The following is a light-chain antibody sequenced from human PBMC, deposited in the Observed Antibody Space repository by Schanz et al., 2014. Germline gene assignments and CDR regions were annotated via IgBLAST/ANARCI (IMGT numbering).Light chain of an antibody. CDR3: QQHANWLT. Sequence: EIVLTQSPATLSLSPGERATLSCRASQSVTSNYLTWFQKKPGQAPRLLIYSASSRATGIPARFSGSVSGTDFTLTMSSLQSEDFAIYYCQQHANWLTFGGGTKVEIK. CDR2: SAS. J-gene: IGKJ4*01. CDR1: QSVTSNY. V-gene: IGKV3D-20*02.